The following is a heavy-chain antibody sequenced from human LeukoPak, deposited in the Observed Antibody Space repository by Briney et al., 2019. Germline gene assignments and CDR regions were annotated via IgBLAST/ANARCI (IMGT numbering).Heavy chain of an antibody. CDR3: ARYGLYNGFDP. J-gene: IGHJ5*02. CDR2: IYYSGST. CDR1: GGSISSYY. V-gene: IGHV4-59*01. D-gene: IGHD4-17*01. Sequence: SETLSLTCTVSGGSISSYYWCWIRQPPGKGLEWIGYIYYSGSTNYNPSLKSRVTISVDTSKNQFSLKLSSVTAADTAVYYCARYGLYNGFDPWGQGTLVTVSS.